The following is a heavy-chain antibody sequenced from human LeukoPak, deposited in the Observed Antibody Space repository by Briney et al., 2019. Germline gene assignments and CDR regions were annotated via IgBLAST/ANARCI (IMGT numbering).Heavy chain of an antibody. CDR2: INYNGAIT. CDR3: ARDRLGPSFSVSHFDL. Sequence: GSLRLSFATSGFTFVGYGLSWVRRTPGKGLEWPCCINYNGAITDYADSVKGRFTISRDNAKNSLYLRMDSLRAEDTALYYCARDRLGPSFSVSHFDLWGQGTLVTVSS. V-gene: IGHV3-20*03. CDR1: GFTFVGYG. D-gene: IGHD3-3*02. J-gene: IGHJ4*02.